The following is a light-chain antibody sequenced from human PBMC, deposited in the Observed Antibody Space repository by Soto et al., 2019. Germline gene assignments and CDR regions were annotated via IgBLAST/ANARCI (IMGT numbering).Light chain of an antibody. CDR1: QSVSSNY. CDR3: QQYVTSPRT. CDR2: GAS. V-gene: IGKV3-20*01. Sequence: EIVLTQSPGTLSLSPGERATLSCRASQSVSSNYLAWYQQKPGQAPRLLIYGASSMATGIPDRFSGTGFGTDFSLTISRLEPEDFAVYYCQQYVTSPRTFGQGTKVEVK. J-gene: IGKJ2*01.